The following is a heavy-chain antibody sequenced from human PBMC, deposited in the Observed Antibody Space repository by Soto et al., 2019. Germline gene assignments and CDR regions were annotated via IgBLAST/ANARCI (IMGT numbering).Heavy chain of an antibody. J-gene: IGHJ4*02. CDR2: IYYSGST. CDR3: ARHSSSSWYYFAY. CDR1: GGSISRYY. V-gene: IGHV4-59*08. Sequence: VQLQESGPGLVKPSETLSLTCTVSGGSISRYYWSWIRQPQGQGLEWFGYIYYSGSTTYNPSLKSRVTISVATSKPQFSLTPSSVTAADTAVDYCARHSSSSWYYFAYWGQVTLFTVSS. D-gene: IGHD6-13*01.